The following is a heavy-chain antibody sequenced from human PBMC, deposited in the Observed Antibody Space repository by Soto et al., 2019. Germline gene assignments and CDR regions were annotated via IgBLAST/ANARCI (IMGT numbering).Heavy chain of an antibody. CDR3: ARDTYPNYVNEFDL. CDR1: GFSCKDYY. D-gene: IGHD1-1*01. CDR2: ITSSGGNA. Sequence: SLRLYCAASGFSCKDYYMPWMRQTPEKGLEWISTITSSGGNAYYAASVKGRVTISRDNAHNYLYLQMSGLRAEDTALYYCARDTYPNYVNEFDLWGQGTLVTVSS. V-gene: IGHV3-11*01. J-gene: IGHJ5*02.